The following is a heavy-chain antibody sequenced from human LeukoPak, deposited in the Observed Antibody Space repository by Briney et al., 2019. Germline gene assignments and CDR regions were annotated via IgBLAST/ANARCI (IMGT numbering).Heavy chain of an antibody. D-gene: IGHD3-22*01. CDR1: GFIFISYS. CDR2: IRSSSSYI. V-gene: IGHV3-21*01. J-gene: IGHJ4*02. Sequence: PGGSLRLSCAASGFIFISYSMNWVRQAPGKGLEWVSSIRSSSSYINYADSVKGRFTISRDNAKNSLYLQMNSLRAEDTAVYYCARVRGYYDSSGLDYWGQGTLVTVSS. CDR3: ARVRGYYDSSGLDY.